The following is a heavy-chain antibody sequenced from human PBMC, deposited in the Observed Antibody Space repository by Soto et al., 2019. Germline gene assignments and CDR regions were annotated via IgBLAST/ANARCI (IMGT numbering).Heavy chain of an antibody. J-gene: IGHJ3*02. CDR2: IGTAGDT. CDR3: ARGQRTTGTPGGVAFDI. CDR1: GFTFSSYD. V-gene: IGHV3-13*01. D-gene: IGHD1-1*01. Sequence: EVQLVESGGGLVQPGGSLRLSCAASGFTFSSYDMHWVRQATGKGLEWVSAIGTAGDTYYPGSVKGRFTISRENAKNSLYLQMNSLRAGDTAVYYCARGQRTTGTPGGVAFDIWGQGTMVTVSS.